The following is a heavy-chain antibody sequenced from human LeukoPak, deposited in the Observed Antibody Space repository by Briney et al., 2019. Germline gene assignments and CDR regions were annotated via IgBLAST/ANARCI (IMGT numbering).Heavy chain of an antibody. Sequence: GASVKVSCKASGYTFTGYYMHWVRQAPGQGLEWMGWINPNSGGTNYAQKFQGRVTMTRDTSISTAYMELSRLRSDDTAVYYCARDDFRVEQQLVHTGVWFDPWGQGTLVTVSS. CDR1: GYTFTGYY. CDR2: INPNSGGT. J-gene: IGHJ5*02. CDR3: ARDDFRVEQQLVHTGVWFDP. D-gene: IGHD6-13*01. V-gene: IGHV1-2*02.